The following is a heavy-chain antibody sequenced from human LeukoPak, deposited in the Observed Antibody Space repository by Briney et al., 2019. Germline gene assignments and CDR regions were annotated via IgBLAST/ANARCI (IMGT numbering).Heavy chain of an antibody. Sequence: ASVKVSCKASGGTFSSYAISWVRQAPGQGLEWMGGIIPIFGTANYAQKFQGRVTITTDESTSTAYMELSSLRSEDTAVYYCALVRGWYEGYFDYWGQGTLVTVSS. D-gene: IGHD6-19*01. J-gene: IGHJ4*02. CDR3: ALVRGWYEGYFDY. CDR2: IIPIFGTA. V-gene: IGHV1-69*05. CDR1: GGTFSSYA.